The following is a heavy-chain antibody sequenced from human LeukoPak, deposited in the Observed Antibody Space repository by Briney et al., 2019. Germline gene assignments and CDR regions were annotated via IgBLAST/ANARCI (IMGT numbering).Heavy chain of an antibody. J-gene: IGHJ6*02. CDR2: ISSSSSTI. D-gene: IGHD3-10*01. CDR1: GFTFSNYS. V-gene: IGHV3-48*02. Sequence: GGSLRLSCAASGFTFSNYSMNWVRQAPGKGLEWVSYISSSSSTIYYADSVKGRFTISRDNAKNSLYLQMNSLRDEDTAVYYCARAGPLTRNYYGSGSPLLGYYYGMDVWGQGTTVTVSS. CDR3: ARAGPLTRNYYGSGSPLLGYYYGMDV.